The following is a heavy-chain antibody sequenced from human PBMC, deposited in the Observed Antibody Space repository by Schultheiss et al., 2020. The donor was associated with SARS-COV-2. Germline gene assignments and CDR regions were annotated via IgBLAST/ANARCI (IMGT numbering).Heavy chain of an antibody. J-gene: IGHJ6*03. CDR3: ARVRRDFGVPHLGYYYYMDV. Sequence: SETLSLTCTVSGGSIRSSSYYWSWIRQPPGKGLEWIGYIYYIGSTYYNPSLKSRVTISVDTSKNQFSLKLSSVTAADTAVYYCARVRRDFGVPHLGYYYYMDVWGKGTTVTVSS. CDR2: IYYIGST. CDR1: GGSIRSSSYY. D-gene: IGHD3-3*01. V-gene: IGHV4-61*05.